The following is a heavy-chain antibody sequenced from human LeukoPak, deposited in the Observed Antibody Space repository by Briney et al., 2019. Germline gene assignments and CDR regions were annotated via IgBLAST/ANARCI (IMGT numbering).Heavy chain of an antibody. Sequence: GGSLRLSCAASGFTFDDYGMSWVRQAPGKGLEWGSGINWNGGRTGYADSVKGRFTIYRDNAKNSLYLQMNSLRAEDTALYYCARAKYYYDSSGYCDWGQGTLVTVSS. J-gene: IGHJ4*02. CDR2: INWNGGRT. CDR3: ARAKYYYDSSGYCD. D-gene: IGHD3-22*01. V-gene: IGHV3-20*04. CDR1: GFTFDDYG.